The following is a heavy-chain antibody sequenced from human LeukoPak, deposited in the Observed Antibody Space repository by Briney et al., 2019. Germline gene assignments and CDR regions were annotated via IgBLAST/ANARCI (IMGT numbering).Heavy chain of an antibody. CDR3: AREKQLFYY. D-gene: IGHD6-13*01. Sequence: ASVKVSCKASGYTFTSYGITWVRQAPGHGLEWMGWISAYSGNTNYAQNLQGRVTMTTDTSTSTAYMELRSLTSDDTAVYYCAREKQLFYYWGQGTLVTVSS. V-gene: IGHV1-18*01. CDR1: GYTFTSYG. CDR2: ISAYSGNT. J-gene: IGHJ4*02.